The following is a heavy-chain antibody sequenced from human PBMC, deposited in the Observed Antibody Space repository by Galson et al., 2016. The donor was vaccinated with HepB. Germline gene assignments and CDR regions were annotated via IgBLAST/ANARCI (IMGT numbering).Heavy chain of an antibody. V-gene: IGHV3-74*01. CDR2: IRNDRRQT. CDR1: AFAFSNSW. D-gene: IGHD3-10*01. Sequence: SLRLSCAASAFAFSNSWLYWVRQAPGKGLVWVSRIRNDRRQTGSADSVKGRFTISRANGKETMFLPMNSLRAEDTALYYCARGRRGAISDFFDSWGQGTLVTVSS. CDR3: ARGRRGAISDFFDS. J-gene: IGHJ4*02.